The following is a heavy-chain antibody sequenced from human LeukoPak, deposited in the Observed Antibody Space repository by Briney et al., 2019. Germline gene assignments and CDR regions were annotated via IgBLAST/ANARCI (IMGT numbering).Heavy chain of an antibody. CDR3: ATAYYASGGYYYYGMDV. Sequence: SVNVSCKLSGYTLTELSMQWVRQAPGKGREWMGGFDPEDGETIYAQKFQGRVTMTEDTSTDTAYMELSSLRSEDTAVYYCATAYYASGGYYYYGMDVWGQGTTVTVSS. D-gene: IGHD3-10*01. V-gene: IGHV1-24*01. CDR1: GYTLTELS. CDR2: FDPEDGET. J-gene: IGHJ6*02.